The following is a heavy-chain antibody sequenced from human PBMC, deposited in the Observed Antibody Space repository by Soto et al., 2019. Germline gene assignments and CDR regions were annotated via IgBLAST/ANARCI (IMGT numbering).Heavy chain of an antibody. V-gene: IGHV3-72*01. CDR1: GFTLSDHY. Sequence: GGSLRLSSAASGFTLSDHYMDWVRQAPGKGLEWVARTRNKANSYTTEYAASVKGRFTISRDESKNSLYLQLNSLKTEDTAVYYCARVRYSSGWAFDYWGQGTLVTVSS. D-gene: IGHD6-19*01. J-gene: IGHJ4*02. CDR3: ARVRYSSGWAFDY. CDR2: TRNKANSYTT.